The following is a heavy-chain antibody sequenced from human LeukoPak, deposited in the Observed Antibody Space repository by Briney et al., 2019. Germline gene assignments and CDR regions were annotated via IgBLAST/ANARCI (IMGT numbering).Heavy chain of an antibody. CDR3: ARINYGDYWFDP. CDR1: GGSISSGGYY. D-gene: IGHD4-17*01. J-gene: IGHJ5*02. CDR2: IYYSGST. V-gene: IGHV4-31*03. Sequence: PSETLSLTCTVSGGSISSGGYYWSWIRQHPGKGLGWIGYIYYSGSTYYNPSLKSRVTISVDTSKNQFSLKLSSVTAADTAVYYCARINYGDYWFDPWGQGTLVTVSS.